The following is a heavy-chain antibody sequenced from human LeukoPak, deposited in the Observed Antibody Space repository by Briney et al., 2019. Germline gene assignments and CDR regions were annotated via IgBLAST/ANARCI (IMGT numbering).Heavy chain of an antibody. J-gene: IGHJ4*02. CDR2: IWYDGSNQ. D-gene: IGHD5-18*01. CDR1: AFTFSGYG. V-gene: IGHV3-33*01. CDR3: ARDGYGYNDGNGPSDY. Sequence: PGGSLRLSCAASAFTFSGYGMHWVRQAPGKGLEGVAVIWYDGSNQYYADSVKGRFTISRDNSKNTVYLQMNSLRAEDTAVYYCARDGYGYNDGNGPSDYWGQGTLVTVSS.